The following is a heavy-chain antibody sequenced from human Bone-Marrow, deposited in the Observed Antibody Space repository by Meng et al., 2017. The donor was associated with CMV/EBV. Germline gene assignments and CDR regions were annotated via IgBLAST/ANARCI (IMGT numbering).Heavy chain of an antibody. J-gene: IGHJ6*01. Sequence: ASVKVSCKASGGTFSSYAISWVRQAPGQGLEWMGIINPSGGSTSYAQKFQGRVTMTRDTSTSTVYMELSSLRSEDTAVYYCARGDTIFGVVINLGYYYGMDVWGQGTTVTGSS. CDR2: INPSGGST. V-gene: IGHV1-46*01. CDR3: ARGDTIFGVVINLGYYYGMDV. D-gene: IGHD3-3*01. CDR1: GGTFSSYA.